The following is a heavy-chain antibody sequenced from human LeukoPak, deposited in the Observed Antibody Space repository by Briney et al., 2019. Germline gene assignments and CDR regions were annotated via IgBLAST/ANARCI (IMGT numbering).Heavy chain of an antibody. CDR2: INWNGGST. CDR1: GFTFDDYG. CDR3: ARVGATDDFWSGLLYYYYMDV. V-gene: IGHV3-20*04. Sequence: GGSLRLSCAASGFTFDDYGMSWVRQAPGKGLEWVSGINWNGGSTGYADSVKGRFTISRDNAKNSLYLQMNSLRAEDTALYYCARVGATDDFWSGLLYYYYMDVWGKGTTVTVSS. J-gene: IGHJ6*03. D-gene: IGHD3-3*01.